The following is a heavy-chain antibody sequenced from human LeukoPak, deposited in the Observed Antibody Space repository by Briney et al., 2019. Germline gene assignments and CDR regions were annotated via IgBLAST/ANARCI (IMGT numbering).Heavy chain of an antibody. CDR2: ISSSSSTI. V-gene: IGHV3-48*01. D-gene: IGHD3-22*01. Sequence: GGSLRLSCAASGFTFSSYSMNWVRQAPGKGLEWVSYISSSSSTIYYADSVKGRFTIPRDNAKNSLYLQMNSLRAEDTAVYYCAAATYYYDSSGYTNWFDPWGQGTLVTVSS. J-gene: IGHJ5*02. CDR1: GFTFSSYS. CDR3: AAATYYYDSSGYTNWFDP.